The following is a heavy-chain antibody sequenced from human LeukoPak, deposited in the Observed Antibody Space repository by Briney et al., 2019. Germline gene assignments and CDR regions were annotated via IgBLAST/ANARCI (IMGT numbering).Heavy chain of an antibody. CDR3: AGPYDSSGYYRNYYYYYGMDV. Sequence: ASAKVSCKASGYTFTSYGISWVRQAPGQGLEWMGWISAYNGNTNYAQKLQGRVTMTTDTSTSTAYMELGSLRSDDTAVYYCAGPYDSSGYYRNYYYYYGMDVWGQGTTVTVSS. CDR1: GYTFTSYG. J-gene: IGHJ6*02. D-gene: IGHD3-22*01. CDR2: ISAYNGNT. V-gene: IGHV1-18*01.